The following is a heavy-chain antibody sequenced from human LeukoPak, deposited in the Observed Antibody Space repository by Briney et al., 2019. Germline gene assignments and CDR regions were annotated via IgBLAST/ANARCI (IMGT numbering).Heavy chain of an antibody. CDR3: ARGGAVGGTAPLRY. Sequence: GGCLRLSRAASVFSFGVYSMNGLRPTSARGLECGSYISSSGSTIYHADSVEGRFTISRATAKNSLYLQMNSLRAEDTAVYYCARGGAVGGTAPLRYWGQGTLVTVSS. CDR1: VFSFGVYS. D-gene: IGHD1-26*01. CDR2: ISSSGSTI. J-gene: IGHJ4*02. V-gene: IGHV3-48*01.